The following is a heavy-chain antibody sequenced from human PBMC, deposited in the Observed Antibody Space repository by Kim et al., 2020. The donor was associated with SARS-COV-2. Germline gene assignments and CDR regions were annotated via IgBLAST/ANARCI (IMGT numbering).Heavy chain of an antibody. V-gene: IGHV3-74*01. CDR3: ARKDCSGGSCAFDP. CDR2: INGDGSST. D-gene: IGHD2-15*01. CDR1: GFTFSSYW. Sequence: GSLRLSCAASGFTFSSYWMHWVRQAPGKGLMWVSRINGDGSSTAYADSVKGRLTISRDNAKNTLYLQMNSLRAEDTAVYYCARKDCSGGSCAFDPWGQG. J-gene: IGHJ5*02.